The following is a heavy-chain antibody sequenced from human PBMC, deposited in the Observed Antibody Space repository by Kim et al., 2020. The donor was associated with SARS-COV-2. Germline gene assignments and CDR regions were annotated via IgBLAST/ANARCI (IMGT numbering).Heavy chain of an antibody. D-gene: IGHD6-13*01. J-gene: IGHJ6*02. CDR3: ARVATSSWYDYFYYGMDV. Sequence: KGRFTISRDNSKNTLYLQMNSLRAEDTAVYYCARVATSSWYDYFYYGMDVWGQGTTVTVSS. V-gene: IGHV3-30*01.